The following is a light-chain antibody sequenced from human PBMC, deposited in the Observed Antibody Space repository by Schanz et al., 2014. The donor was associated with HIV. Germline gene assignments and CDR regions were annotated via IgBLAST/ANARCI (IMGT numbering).Light chain of an antibody. CDR3: QQSNTFPYT. CDR2: QAS. CDR1: QGIGND. J-gene: IGKJ2*01. V-gene: IGKV1-13*02. Sequence: ALHLTQSPSTLSASVGDRVTITCRASQGIGNDLGWYQQRPGKAPNLLIYQASTLETGVPSRFSGSGSGTEFTLTISSLQPDDFATYYCQQSNTFPYTFGQGTKLEIK.